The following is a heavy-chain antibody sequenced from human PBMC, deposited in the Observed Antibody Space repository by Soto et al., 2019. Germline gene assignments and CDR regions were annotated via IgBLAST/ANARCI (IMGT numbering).Heavy chain of an antibody. CDR1: GYIFTGYH. CDR2: INPNSGGT. D-gene: IGHD1-7*01. V-gene: IGHV1-2*02. Sequence: GASVKVSCKASGYIFTGYHMHWVRQAPGQGLEWMGWINPNSGGTKYAQKFQGRVTMTRDTSISTAYMELSSLRSDDTAVYYCAREKLPIHYYGMDVWGQGTTVTVSS. J-gene: IGHJ6*02. CDR3: AREKLPIHYYGMDV.